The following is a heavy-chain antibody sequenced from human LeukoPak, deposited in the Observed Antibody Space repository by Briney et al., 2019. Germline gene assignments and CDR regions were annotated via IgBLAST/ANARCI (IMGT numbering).Heavy chain of an antibody. CDR3: AKLFRYYYDSSGPRGIDY. D-gene: IGHD3-22*01. Sequence: GGSLRLSCAASGFTFSSYAMSWVRQAPGKGLEWVSAISGSGGSTYYADSVKGRFTISRDNSKNALYLQMNSLRAEDTAVYYCAKLFRYYYDSSGPRGIDYWGQGTLVTVSS. CDR1: GFTFSSYA. J-gene: IGHJ4*02. V-gene: IGHV3-23*01. CDR2: ISGSGGST.